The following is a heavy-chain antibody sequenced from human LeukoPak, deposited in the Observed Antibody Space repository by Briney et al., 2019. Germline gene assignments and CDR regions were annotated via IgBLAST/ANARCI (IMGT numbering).Heavy chain of an antibody. Sequence: SETLSLTCAVSGGSISSSNWWSWVRQPPGKGLEWIGEIYHSGSTNYNPSLKSRVTISVDKSKNQFSLKLSSVTAADTAVYYCARLALGDYFYYYYGMDVWGQGTTVTVSS. J-gene: IGHJ6*02. CDR3: ARLALGDYFYYYYGMDV. D-gene: IGHD4-17*01. CDR1: GGSISSSNW. CDR2: IYHSGST. V-gene: IGHV4-4*02.